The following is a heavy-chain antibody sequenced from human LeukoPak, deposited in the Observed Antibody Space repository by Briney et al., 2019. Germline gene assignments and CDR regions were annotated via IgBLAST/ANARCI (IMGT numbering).Heavy chain of an antibody. J-gene: IGHJ6*02. Sequence: PGGSLRLSCAASGFTFSSYSMNWVRQAPGKGLEWVSSISSSSSYIYYADSVKGRFTISRDNAKNSLYLQMNSLRAEDTTVYYCATFKDIVVVVAATPHYYGMDVWGQGTTVTVSS. CDR3: ATFKDIVVVVAATPHYYGMDV. CDR1: GFTFSSYS. D-gene: IGHD2-15*01. CDR2: ISSSSSYI. V-gene: IGHV3-21*01.